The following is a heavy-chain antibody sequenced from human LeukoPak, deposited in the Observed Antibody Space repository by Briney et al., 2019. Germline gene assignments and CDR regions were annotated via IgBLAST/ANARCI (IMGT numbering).Heavy chain of an antibody. CDR3: AEDFDFWSGQHY. V-gene: IGHV3-23*01. J-gene: IGHJ4*02. Sequence: PGGSLRLSCAASGFTFSSYAMSWVRQAPGKGLEWVSAISGSGGSTYYADSVKGRFTISRDNSKNTLYLQMNSLRAEDTAVYYCAEDFDFWSGQHYWGQGTLVTVSS. CDR1: GFTFSSYA. D-gene: IGHD3-3*01. CDR2: ISGSGGST.